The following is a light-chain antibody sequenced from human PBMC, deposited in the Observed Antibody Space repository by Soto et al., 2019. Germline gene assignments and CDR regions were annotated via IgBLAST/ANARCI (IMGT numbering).Light chain of an antibody. CDR1: STDVGGYNY. V-gene: IGLV2-14*01. Sequence: QSALAQPSSVSGSPGQSITISCTGTSTDVGGYNYVSWYQHHPGKGPKLIIYEVNNRPSGVSDRFSGSKSGNKASLPISNLEAEDESDYYCGSYTSTDTPVVFGTGTKVNVL. J-gene: IGLJ1*01. CDR3: GSYTSTDTPVV. CDR2: EVN.